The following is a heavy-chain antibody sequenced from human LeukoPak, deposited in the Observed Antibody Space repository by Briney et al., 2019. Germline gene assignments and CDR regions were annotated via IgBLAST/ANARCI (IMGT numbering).Heavy chain of an antibody. CDR2: INWNGGST. CDR1: GFTFDDYG. CDR3: AARSLLWFGELLSPNDY. Sequence: GGSLRLSCAASGFTFDDYGMSWVRQAPGKGLEWVSGINWNGGSTGYADSVKGRFTISRDNSKNTLYLQMNSLRAEDTAVYYCAARSLLWFGELLSPNDYWGQGTLVTVSS. D-gene: IGHD3-10*01. V-gene: IGHV3-20*04. J-gene: IGHJ4*02.